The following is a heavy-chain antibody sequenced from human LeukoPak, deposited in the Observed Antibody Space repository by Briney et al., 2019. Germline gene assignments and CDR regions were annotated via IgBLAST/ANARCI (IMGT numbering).Heavy chain of an antibody. CDR2: INHSGST. J-gene: IGHJ4*02. D-gene: IGHD3-16*02. V-gene: IGHV4-34*01. CDR3: ARAYVWGSYRYSPYYFDY. CDR1: GGSFSGYY. Sequence: ETLSLTCAVYGGSFSGYYWSWIRQPPGKGLEWIGEINHSGSTNYNPSLKSRVTISVDTSKNQFSLKLSSVTAADTAVYYCARAYVWGSYRYSPYYFDYWGQGTLVTVSS.